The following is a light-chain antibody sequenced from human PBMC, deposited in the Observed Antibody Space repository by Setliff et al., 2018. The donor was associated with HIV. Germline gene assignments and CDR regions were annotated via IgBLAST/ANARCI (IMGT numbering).Light chain of an antibody. CDR2: DVT. J-gene: IGLJ1*01. CDR1: SSDVGAYNY. Sequence: QSVLTQPRSVSGSPGQSVTISCTGSSSDVGAYNYVSWYQQHPGKAPKLMIYDVTKRPSGVPDRFSGSKSGNTASLTISGLQAEDEADYYCCSYAGSYTYIFGTGTKGTV. V-gene: IGLV2-11*01. CDR3: CSYAGSYTYI.